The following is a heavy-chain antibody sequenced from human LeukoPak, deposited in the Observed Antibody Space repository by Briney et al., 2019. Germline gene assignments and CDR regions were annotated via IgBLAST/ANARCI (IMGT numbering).Heavy chain of an antibody. J-gene: IGHJ4*02. V-gene: IGHV1-46*01. CDR2: INPSGGST. D-gene: IGHD5-18*01. CDR3: ARKGSSMVTSFDY. Sequence: ASVKVSCKASGYTFTSYGISWVRQAPGQGLEWMGIINPSGGSTSYAQKFQGRVTMTRDMSTSTVYMELSSLRSEDTAVYYCARKGSSMVTSFDYWGQGTLVTVSS. CDR1: GYTFTSYG.